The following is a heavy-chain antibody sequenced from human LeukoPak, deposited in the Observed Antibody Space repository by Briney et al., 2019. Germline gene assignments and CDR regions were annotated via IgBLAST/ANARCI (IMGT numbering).Heavy chain of an antibody. V-gene: IGHV3-48*01. CDR2: ISSSSSTI. J-gene: IGHJ4*02. Sequence: SGGSLRLSCAASGFTFSSYSMNWVRQAPGKGLEWVSYISSSSSTIYYADSVKGRSTISRDNAKNSLYLEMNSLRAEDTAVYYCARSFGAMVRGVLDYWGQGTLVTASS. CDR3: ARSFGAMVRGVLDY. D-gene: IGHD3-10*01. CDR1: GFTFSSYS.